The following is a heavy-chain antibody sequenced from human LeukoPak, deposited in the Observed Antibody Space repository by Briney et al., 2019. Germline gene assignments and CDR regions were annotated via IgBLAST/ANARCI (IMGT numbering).Heavy chain of an antibody. CDR2: IIPIFGTA. Sequence: SVKVSCKASGGTFSSYAISWVRQAPGQGLEWMGGIIPIFGTANYAQKFQGRVTITADKSTSTAYMELSSLRSEDTAVYYCASYGTGVPGPVANYYYYYYMDVWGKGTTVTVSS. J-gene: IGHJ6*03. CDR3: ASYGTGVPGPVANYYYYYYMDV. CDR1: GGTFSSYA. V-gene: IGHV1-69*06. D-gene: IGHD6-19*01.